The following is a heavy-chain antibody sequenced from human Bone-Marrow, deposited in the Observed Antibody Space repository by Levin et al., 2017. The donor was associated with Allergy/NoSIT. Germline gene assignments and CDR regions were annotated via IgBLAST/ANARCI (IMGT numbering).Heavy chain of an antibody. J-gene: IGHJ4*02. V-gene: IGHV3-64D*06. Sequence: GESLKISCSASGFTFSSYTMHWVRQAPGKTLEYVSAISSDGRSTYYADSMKGRFAISRDNSKNTLFLHMSSLKTEDTAVYYCVKGTPLGDYWGQGTLVTVSS. CDR3: VKGTPLGDY. D-gene: IGHD3-16*01. CDR1: GFTFSSYT. CDR2: ISSDGRST.